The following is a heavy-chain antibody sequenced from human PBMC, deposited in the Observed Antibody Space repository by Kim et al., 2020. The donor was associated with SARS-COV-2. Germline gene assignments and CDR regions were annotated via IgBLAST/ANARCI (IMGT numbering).Heavy chain of an antibody. CDR1: GFIFSAYA. CDR3: ARDWHDVDSGIDY. CDR2: IKNNGDRS. Sequence: GGSLRLSCAASGFIFSAYAMTWVRQAPGKGLEWLSSIKNNGDRSYHTDSVEGRFTISRDDSKNTLYLLMKSLRADDTAVYYCARDWHDVDSGIDYWGPGTLVTVSS. D-gene: IGHD1-1*01. J-gene: IGHJ4*02. V-gene: IGHV3-23*01.